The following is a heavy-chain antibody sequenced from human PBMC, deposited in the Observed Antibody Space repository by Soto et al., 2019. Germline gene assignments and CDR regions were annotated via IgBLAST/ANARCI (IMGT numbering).Heavy chain of an antibody. D-gene: IGHD2-15*01. CDR3: ALRSMAVVPEY. J-gene: IGHJ4*02. Sequence: QVQLQESGPGLVKPSETLSLTCAVSGDSISSYYCMWIRQPPGKGLESIGYLYYGRSANYNSSLKGRVPLAVATATNQCSLTLSSMTAADTAVYYCALRSMAVVPEYWGQGTLVTVSS. CDR2: LYYGRSA. V-gene: IGHV4-59*01. CDR1: GDSISSYY.